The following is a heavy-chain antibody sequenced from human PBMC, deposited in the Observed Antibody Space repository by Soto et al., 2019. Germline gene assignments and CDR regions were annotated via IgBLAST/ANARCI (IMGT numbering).Heavy chain of an antibody. D-gene: IGHD5-12*01. J-gene: IGHJ4*02. CDR3: ARYGIVATTFDY. V-gene: IGHV4-30-4*01. CDR1: GGSISSGDCY. CDR2: IYYSGST. Sequence: SETLSLTCTVSGGSISSGDCYWSWIRQPPGKGLERIGYIYYSGSTYYNPSLKSRVTISVDTSKNQFSLKLSSVTAADTAVYYCARYGIVATTFDYWGQGTLVTVSS.